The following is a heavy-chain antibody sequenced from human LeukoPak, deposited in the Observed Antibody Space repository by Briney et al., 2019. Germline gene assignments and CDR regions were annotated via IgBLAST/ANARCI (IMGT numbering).Heavy chain of an antibody. V-gene: IGHV3-7*01. CDR1: GFTFSSYW. CDR2: IKQDGSEK. Sequence: GGSLRLSCAVSGFTFSSYWMSWVRQAPGKGLEWVANIKQDGSEKYYVDSVKGRFTISRDNAKNSLYLQMNSLRAEDTAVYYCARGGWTGIAAAGTPLDYWGQGTLVTVSS. J-gene: IGHJ4*02. D-gene: IGHD6-13*01. CDR3: ARGGWTGIAAAGTPLDY.